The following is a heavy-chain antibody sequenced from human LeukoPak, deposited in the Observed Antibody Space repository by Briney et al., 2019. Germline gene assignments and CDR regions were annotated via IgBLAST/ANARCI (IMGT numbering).Heavy chain of an antibody. Sequence: HTGGSLRLSCAASGFTFSSYAMSWVRQAPGKGLEWVSAISGIGGGSTYYADSVKGRFTISRDNSKNTLYLQMNSLRAEDTAIYYCAKERSGGGSCYNYWGQGTLVTVSS. CDR1: GFTFSSYA. J-gene: IGHJ4*02. D-gene: IGHD2-15*01. V-gene: IGHV3-23*01. CDR3: AKERSGGGSCYNY. CDR2: ISGIGGGST.